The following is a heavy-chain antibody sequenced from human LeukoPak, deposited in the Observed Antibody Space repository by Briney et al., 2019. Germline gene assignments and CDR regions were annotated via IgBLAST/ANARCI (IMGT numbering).Heavy chain of an antibody. CDR1: GGTYSIYA. CDR3: AQNSSGYHNWFDP. V-gene: IGHV1-69*05. J-gene: IGHJ5*02. D-gene: IGHD3-22*01. CDR2: IVPIFGTA. Sequence: GASVKLSCKSSGGTYSIYAVSWVRWAPGQGLEWMGGIVPIFGTANSAQKSQGRVTITTDESTSTAYMELSSLRSEDTAVYYCAQNSSGYHNWFDPWGQGTLVTVSS.